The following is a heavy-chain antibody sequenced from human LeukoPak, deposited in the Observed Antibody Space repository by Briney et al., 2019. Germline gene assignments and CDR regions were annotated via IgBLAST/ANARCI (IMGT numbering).Heavy chain of an antibody. CDR3: ARVHGDYYFYYYYMDV. D-gene: IGHD4-17*01. J-gene: IGHJ6*03. CDR2: IYYSGST. Sequence: SETLSLTCTVSGGSISSSSYYWGWIRQPPGKGLEWIGSIYYSGSTYYNPSLKSRVTISVDTSKNQFSLKLSSVTAADTAVYYCARVHGDYYFYYYYMDVWGKGTTVTVSS. V-gene: IGHV4-39*07. CDR1: GGSISSSSYY.